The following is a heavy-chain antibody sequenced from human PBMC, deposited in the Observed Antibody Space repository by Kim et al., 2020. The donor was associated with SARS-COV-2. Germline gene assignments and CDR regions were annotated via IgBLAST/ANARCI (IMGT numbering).Heavy chain of an antibody. V-gene: IGHV4-31*03. CDR2: IRHSGTP. CDR3: AREVDTARDSDAFDF. J-gene: IGHJ3*01. CDR1: GASITTANYF. D-gene: IGHD2-21*02. Sequence: SETLSLTCTVSGASITTANYFWCWIRQQPGKGLEWIGYIRHSGTPYYSPSLKSRITISLDRSTNSFSLRLTSVTAADTAVYYCAREVDTARDSDAFDFWGQGTVVTVSS.